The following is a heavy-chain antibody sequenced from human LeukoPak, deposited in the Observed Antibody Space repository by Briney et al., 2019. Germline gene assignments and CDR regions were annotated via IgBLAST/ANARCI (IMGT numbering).Heavy chain of an antibody. Sequence: GGSLRLSCAASGFTFSSYAMSWVRQAPGKGLEWVSLISGSGGSTYYADSVKGRFTISRDNSKNTLYLQMNSLRAEDTAVYYCARDRDPGYNDSSGYRRVNAFDIWGQGTMVTVSS. J-gene: IGHJ3*02. CDR3: ARDRDPGYNDSSGYRRVNAFDI. D-gene: IGHD3-22*01. CDR1: GFTFSSYA. V-gene: IGHV3-23*01. CDR2: ISGSGGST.